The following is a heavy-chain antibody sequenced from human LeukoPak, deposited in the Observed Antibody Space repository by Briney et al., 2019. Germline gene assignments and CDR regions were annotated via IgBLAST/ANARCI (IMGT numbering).Heavy chain of an antibody. J-gene: IGHJ4*02. V-gene: IGHV1-69*13. CDR3: ATGLVGASPDDY. CDR1: GGTFSSYA. D-gene: IGHD1-26*01. CDR2: IIPIFGTA. Sequence: ASVKVSCKTSGGTFSSYAISWVRQAPGQGLEWMGGIIPIFGTANYAQKFQGRVTITADESTSTAYMELSSLRSEDTAVYYRATGLVGASPDDYWGQGTLVTVSS.